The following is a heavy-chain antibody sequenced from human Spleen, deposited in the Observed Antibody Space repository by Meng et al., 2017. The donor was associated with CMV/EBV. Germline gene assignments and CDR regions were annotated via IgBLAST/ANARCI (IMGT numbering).Heavy chain of an antibody. D-gene: IGHD4-23*01. Sequence: SETLSLTCSISGGSVISHYGTWVRQSPGKGLEWIGNVYDTGTTNYNPSLKSRISISVDTSTRQWSLKLNSVTAADTAVYYCARAATRDHGGTLEFWGQGTLVTVSS. CDR2: VYDTGTT. V-gene: IGHV4-59*02. CDR1: GGSVISHY. CDR3: ARAATRDHGGTLEF. J-gene: IGHJ4*02.